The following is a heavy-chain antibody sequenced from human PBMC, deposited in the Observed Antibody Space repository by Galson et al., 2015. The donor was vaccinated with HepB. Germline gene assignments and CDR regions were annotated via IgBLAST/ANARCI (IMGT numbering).Heavy chain of an antibody. CDR2: INPSGGST. V-gene: IGHV1-46*04. D-gene: IGHD4-17*01. Sequence: SVKVSCKASGYTFTSYYMHWVRQAPGQGLEWMGIINPSGGSTSYGQKLQGRVTMTRDTSTSTVYMELSSLRSEGTAVYYCARDGADYGDYTRVYFDHWGQGTLVTVSS. CDR1: GYTFTSYY. CDR3: ARDGADYGDYTRVYFDH. J-gene: IGHJ4*02.